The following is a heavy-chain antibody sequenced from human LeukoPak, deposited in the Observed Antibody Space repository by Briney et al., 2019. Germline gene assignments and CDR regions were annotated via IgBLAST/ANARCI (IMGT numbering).Heavy chain of an antibody. V-gene: IGHV3-53*05. D-gene: IGHD3-10*01. CDR1: EFTVTYNY. Sequence: GGSLRLSCAASEFTVTYNYMTWVRQAPGKGLEWVSLLYSAGSTNYADSVKGRFTISRDNSKNTLFLQMHGLSAEDTAVYYCARPLWFGELFPPFDYWGQGTLVTVSS. CDR2: LYSAGST. CDR3: ARPLWFGELFPPFDY. J-gene: IGHJ4*02.